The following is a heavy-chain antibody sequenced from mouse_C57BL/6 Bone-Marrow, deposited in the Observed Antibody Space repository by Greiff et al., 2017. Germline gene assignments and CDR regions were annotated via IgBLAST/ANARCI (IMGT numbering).Heavy chain of an antibody. Sequence: VQLQQSGPELVKPGASVKISCKASGYTFTDYYMNWVKQSHGKSLEWIGDINPNNGGTSYNQKFKGKATLTVDKSSSTAYMELRSLTSEDSAVYYCARDYYGSRWYFDVWGTGTTVTVSS. CDR3: ARDYYGSRWYFDV. V-gene: IGHV1-26*01. D-gene: IGHD1-1*01. CDR2: INPNNGGT. CDR1: GYTFTDYY. J-gene: IGHJ1*03.